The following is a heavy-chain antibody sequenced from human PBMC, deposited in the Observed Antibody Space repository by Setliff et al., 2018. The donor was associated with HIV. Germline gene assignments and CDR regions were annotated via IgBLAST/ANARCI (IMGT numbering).Heavy chain of an antibody. CDR1: GYTFTTYG. V-gene: IGHV1-18*01. D-gene: IGHD6-19*01. CDR2: ISPNFGHT. J-gene: IGHJ6*02. CDR3: ARLGSGWSDSYYYAMDI. Sequence: GASVKVSCKASGYTFTTYGISWVRQAPGHGLEWMGWISPNFGHTNYAQNFLGRVTMTIDTSTSRAYMELRSLRSDDTAMYFCARLGSGWSDSYYYAMDIWGQGTTGTVS.